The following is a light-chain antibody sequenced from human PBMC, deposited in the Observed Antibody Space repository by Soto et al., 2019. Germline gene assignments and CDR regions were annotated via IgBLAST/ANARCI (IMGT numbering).Light chain of an antibody. CDR3: QQRSDWPWT. J-gene: IGKJ1*01. Sequence: IVLAHAPATLSFSRGERAALSGRASHSVSSYLAWYQQKPGQAPRLLMYEASNRATGIPARFSGGGSGTDFTLTISSLEPEDFAVYYCQQRSDWPWTFGQGTKVDIK. CDR2: EAS. CDR1: HSVSSY. V-gene: IGKV3-11*01.